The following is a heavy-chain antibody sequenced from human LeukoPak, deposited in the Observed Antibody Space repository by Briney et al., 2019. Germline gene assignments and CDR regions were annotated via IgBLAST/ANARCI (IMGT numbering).Heavy chain of an antibody. CDR3: ASTGGFGELVLWFDP. Sequence: SETLSLTCTVSGGSISSYYWSWIRQPPGKGLEWIGYIYYSGSTNYNPSLKSRVTISVDTSKNQFSLKLSSVTAADTAVYCCASTGGFGELVLWFDPWGQGTLVTVSS. CDR2: IYYSGST. V-gene: IGHV4-59*01. D-gene: IGHD3-10*01. CDR1: GGSISSYY. J-gene: IGHJ5*02.